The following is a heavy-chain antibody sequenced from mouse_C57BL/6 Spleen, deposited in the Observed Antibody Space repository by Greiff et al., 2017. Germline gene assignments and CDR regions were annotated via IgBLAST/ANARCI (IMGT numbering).Heavy chain of an antibody. CDR1: GYTFTGYW. J-gene: IGHJ4*01. CDR3: ASVPGGADYYAMDY. V-gene: IGHV1-9*01. D-gene: IGHD5-1*01. CDR2: ILPGSGST. Sequence: QVQLQQSGAELMKPGASVKLSCKATGYTFTGYWIEWVKQRPGHGLEWIGEILPGSGSTNYNEKFKGKATFTADTSSNTAYRQLSSLTTEDSAIDYCASVPGGADYYAMDYWGQGTSVTVSS.